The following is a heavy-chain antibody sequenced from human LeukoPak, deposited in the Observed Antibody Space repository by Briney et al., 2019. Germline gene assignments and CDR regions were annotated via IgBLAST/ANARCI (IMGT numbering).Heavy chain of an antibody. V-gene: IGHV3-30*18. D-gene: IGHD4-23*01. CDR3: AKGLSGGGQRGYFDY. CDR1: GFIFSTYG. Sequence: PGGSLRLSCAASGFIFSTYGIHWVRQAPGKGLEWVAVISNDGSNKNYADSVKGRFTISRDNSKNTLYLQMNSLRAEDTAVYYCAKGLSGGGQRGYFDYWGQGTLVTVSS. CDR2: ISNDGSNK. J-gene: IGHJ4*02.